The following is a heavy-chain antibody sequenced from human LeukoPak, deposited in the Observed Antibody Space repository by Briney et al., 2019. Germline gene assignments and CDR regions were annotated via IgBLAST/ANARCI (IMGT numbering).Heavy chain of an antibody. CDR1: GFTFSSYG. CDR2: ISYDGSNK. CDR3: AKDEDKYYYDSSGYCY. V-gene: IGHV3-30*18. J-gene: IGHJ4*02. D-gene: IGHD3-22*01. Sequence: GGSLRLSCAASGFTFSSYGMHWVRQAPGKGLEWVAVISYDGSNKYYADSVKGRFTISRDNSKNTLYLQMNSLRAEDTAVYYCAKDEDKYYYDSSGYCYWGQGTLVTVSS.